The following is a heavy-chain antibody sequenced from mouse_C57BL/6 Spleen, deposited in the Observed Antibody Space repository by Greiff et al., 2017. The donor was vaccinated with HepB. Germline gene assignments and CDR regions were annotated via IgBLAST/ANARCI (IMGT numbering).Heavy chain of an antibody. CDR3: ARSDYDLGAWFAY. V-gene: IGHV1-9*01. J-gene: IGHJ3*01. CDR1: GYTFTGYW. CDR2: ILPGSGST. D-gene: IGHD2-4*01. Sequence: QVQLKQSGAELMKPGASVKLSCKATGYTFTGYWIEGVKQRPGHGLEWIGEILPGSGSTNYNEKFKGKATFTADTSSNTANMQLSSLTTEDSAIYYCARSDYDLGAWFAYWGQGTLVTVSA.